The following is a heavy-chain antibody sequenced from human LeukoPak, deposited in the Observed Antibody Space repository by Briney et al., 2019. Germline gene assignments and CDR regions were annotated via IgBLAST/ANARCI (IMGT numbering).Heavy chain of an antibody. Sequence: SETLSLTCSVSGVSISNYYWSWIRQPPGKGLEWIAFIYYDGTTNYNPSLKSRATISVDTSKNQSSLNLISVTPADTAVYYCARGGASSKFFDAWGQGILVTVSS. CDR3: ARGGASSKFFDA. CDR2: IYYDGTT. CDR1: GVSISNYY. D-gene: IGHD6-6*01. V-gene: IGHV4-59*01. J-gene: IGHJ4*02.